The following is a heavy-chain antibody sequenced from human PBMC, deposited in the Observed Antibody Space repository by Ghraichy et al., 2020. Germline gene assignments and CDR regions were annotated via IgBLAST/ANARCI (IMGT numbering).Heavy chain of an antibody. CDR1: GGSISSGGYY. V-gene: IGHV4-31*03. CDR2: IYYSGST. CDR3: ARVLYYGSGSYGRYFDY. Sequence: SESLSLTCTVSGGSISSGGYYWSWIRQHPGKGLEWIGYIYYSGSTYYNPSLKSRVTISVDTSKNQFSLKLSSVTAADTAVYYCARVLYYGSGSYGRYFDYWGQGTLVTVSS. D-gene: IGHD3-10*01. J-gene: IGHJ4*02.